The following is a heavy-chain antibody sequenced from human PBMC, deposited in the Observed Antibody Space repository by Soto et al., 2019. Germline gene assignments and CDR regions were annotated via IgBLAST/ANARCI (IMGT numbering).Heavy chain of an antibody. D-gene: IGHD3-22*01. V-gene: IGHV1-24*01. J-gene: IGHJ4*02. CDR1: GYTHSDSS. Sequence: QVQLVQSGAEVKKPGASVKVSCKVSGYTHSDSSMHWVRQAPGKGLEWMGRLDPEDGKTIYSQKFQGRVTMTEDTSTDTAYMELSSLRSEDSALYYCATPRSHDTSGYYYALDYWGQGTLVTVSS. CDR2: LDPEDGKT. CDR3: ATPRSHDTSGYYYALDY.